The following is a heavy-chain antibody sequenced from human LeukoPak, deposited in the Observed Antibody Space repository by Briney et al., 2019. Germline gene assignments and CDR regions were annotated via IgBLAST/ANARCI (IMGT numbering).Heavy chain of an antibody. J-gene: IGHJ6*02. CDR1: GFTFSSYS. CDR3: ARDYDFWSGYPGYYYYGMDV. CDR2: ISSSSSHI. D-gene: IGHD3-3*01. V-gene: IGHV3-21*01. Sequence: GGSLRLSCAASGFTFSSYSMNWVRQAPGKGLEWVSSISSSSSHIYYADSVKGRFTISRDNAKNSLYLQMNSLRAEDTAVYYCARDYDFWSGYPGYYYYGMDVWGQGTTVTVSS.